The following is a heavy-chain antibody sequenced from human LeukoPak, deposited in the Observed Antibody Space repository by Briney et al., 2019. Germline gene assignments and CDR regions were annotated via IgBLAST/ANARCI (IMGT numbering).Heavy chain of an antibody. CDR3: ARVQLRFLEWLLYP. CDR1: GYTFTGYY. J-gene: IGHJ5*02. D-gene: IGHD3-3*01. CDR2: INPNNGGT. Sequence: ASVKVSCKASGYTFTGYYMHWVRQAPGQGLEWMGRINPNNGGTNYAQKFQGRVTMTRDTSISTAYMELSRLRSDDTAVYYCARVQLRFLEWLLYPWGQGTLVTVSS. V-gene: IGHV1-2*06.